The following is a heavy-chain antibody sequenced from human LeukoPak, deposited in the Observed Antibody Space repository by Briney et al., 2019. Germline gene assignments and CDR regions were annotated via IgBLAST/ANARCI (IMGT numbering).Heavy chain of an antibody. D-gene: IGHD2-15*01. CDR3: ARVPSRGYCSGGSCYENWFDP. Sequence: GASVKVSCKASGYTFTSYYMHWVRQAPGQGLEWMGIINPSGGSTSYAQKFQVRVTMTRDTSTSTVYMELSILRSEDTAVYYCARVPSRGYCSGGSCYENWFDPWGQGTLVTVSS. CDR2: INPSGGST. J-gene: IGHJ5*02. CDR1: GYTFTSYY. V-gene: IGHV1-46*01.